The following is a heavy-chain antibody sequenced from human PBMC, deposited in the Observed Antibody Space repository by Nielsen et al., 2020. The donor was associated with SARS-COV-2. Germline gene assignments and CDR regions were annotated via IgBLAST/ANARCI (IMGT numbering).Heavy chain of an antibody. D-gene: IGHD1-1*01. Sequence: LSLTCAASVFMLRSYTMNCVRHAPGKGLEWVSSISISSTYIYSADSMKGRFTVSRDNVKNSLYLQVHSLRAEDTAVYYCARDRYLAFRSFYGMDVWGQGTTVTVSS. V-gene: IGHV3-21*01. J-gene: IGHJ6*02. CDR1: VFMLRSYT. CDR3: ARDRYLAFRSFYGMDV. CDR2: ISISSTYI.